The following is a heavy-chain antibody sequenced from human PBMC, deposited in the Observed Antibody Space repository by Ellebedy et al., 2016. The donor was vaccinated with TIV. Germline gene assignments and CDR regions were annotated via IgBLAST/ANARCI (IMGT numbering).Heavy chain of an antibody. CDR1: GLTFSSFA. Sequence: GGSLRLSXAASGLTFSSFAIHWVRQAPGKGLEWVAVIANDGRNKYYGDSVKGRFTISRDNSKNTLYLQMNSLKVEDTAVYYCANMAWGNEDYSVDSWGQGTLVTVSS. D-gene: IGHD2-21*01. J-gene: IGHJ5*01. V-gene: IGHV3-30*18. CDR2: IANDGRNK. CDR3: ANMAWGNEDYSVDS.